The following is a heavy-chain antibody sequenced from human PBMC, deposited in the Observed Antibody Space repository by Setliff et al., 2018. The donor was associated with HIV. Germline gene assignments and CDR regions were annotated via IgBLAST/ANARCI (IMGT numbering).Heavy chain of an antibody. Sequence: SETLSLTCAVYGGSFSGYYWNWIRQPPGKGLEWMGEINHRGSTNYNPSLKSRVTISVDTSKNQFSLKLSSVTAADTAVYYCARVVGTRAVDYWGQGTLVTVSS. CDR1: GGSFSGYY. J-gene: IGHJ4*02. V-gene: IGHV4-34*01. CDR3: ARVVGTRAVDY. CDR2: INHRGST. D-gene: IGHD2-15*01.